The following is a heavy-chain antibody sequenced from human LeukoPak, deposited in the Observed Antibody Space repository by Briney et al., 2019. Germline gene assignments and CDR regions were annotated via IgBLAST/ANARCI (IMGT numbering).Heavy chain of an antibody. CDR1: GYTFNNYV. J-gene: IGHJ4*02. CDR2: ISTSTGSS. V-gene: IGHV1-18*01. CDR3: ARTMTTVPIHGELDF. D-gene: IGHD4-17*01. Sequence: GASVKVSCKASGYTFNNYVLTWVRQAPGQGLEWMGRISTSTGSSNYAQKFHARVTMTTDTSTSTAYMELRNLSSDDTAIYYCARTMTTVPIHGELDFWGQGTLVAVSS.